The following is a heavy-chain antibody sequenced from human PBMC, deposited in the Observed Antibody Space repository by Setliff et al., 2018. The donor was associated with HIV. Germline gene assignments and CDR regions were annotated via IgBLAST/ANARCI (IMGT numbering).Heavy chain of an antibody. Sequence: PSETLSLTCNVSGGSFIGSSFQSTWIRQAPGKGLEWIGDIAYSGTTMYLKYKPSLESRSSLSEDTSRHQFSLKLTSVTADDTGIYYCARGPPFAYWGQGLLVTVSS. J-gene: IGHJ4*02. CDR2: IAYSGTT. CDR1: GGSFIGSSFQ. CDR3: ARGPPFAY. V-gene: IGHV4-39*07.